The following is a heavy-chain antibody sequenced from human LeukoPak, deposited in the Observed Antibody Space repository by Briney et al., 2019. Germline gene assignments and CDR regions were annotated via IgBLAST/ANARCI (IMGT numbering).Heavy chain of an antibody. CDR1: GGTFSSYA. Sequence: SVKVSCKASGGTFSSYAISWVRQAPGQGLEWMGGIIPIFGTANYAQKFQGRVTITTDESTSTAYMELTGLRSEGRAVYCCARERASSPYFDYWGKGTLVTVSS. CDR3: ARERASSPYFDY. D-gene: IGHD6-6*01. J-gene: IGHJ4*02. V-gene: IGHV1-69*05. CDR2: IIPIFGTA.